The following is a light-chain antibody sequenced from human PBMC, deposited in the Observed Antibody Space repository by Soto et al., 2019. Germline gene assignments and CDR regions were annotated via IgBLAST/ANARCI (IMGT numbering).Light chain of an antibody. CDR2: EGS. CDR1: SRDIGTYTL. Sequence: QSALTQNASVSGSPGQSITISCTGTSRDIGTYTLVSWYHQYPGKAPKLIIYEGSKRPSGVSNRFSASKTGRTASLTISGLQPEDEADYYCCSYAGSSSVVFGGGTTLTVL. J-gene: IGLJ2*01. V-gene: IGLV2-23*01. CDR3: CSYAGSSSVV.